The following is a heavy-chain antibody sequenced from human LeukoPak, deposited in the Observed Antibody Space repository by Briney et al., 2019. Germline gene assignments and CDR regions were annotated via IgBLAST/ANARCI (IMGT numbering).Heavy chain of an antibody. J-gene: IGHJ4*02. CDR3: ARDYGDLYDY. Sequence: ASVKVSSKASGYTITTYVIHWVRQAPGQGLEWMGWIHPGNVNTQYSQKFQGRVTITRDTSASTAYMELRSLTSEDTAVYYCARDYGDLYDYWGQGTLVTVSS. CDR2: IHPGNVNT. D-gene: IGHD4-17*01. V-gene: IGHV1-3*01. CDR1: GYTITTYV.